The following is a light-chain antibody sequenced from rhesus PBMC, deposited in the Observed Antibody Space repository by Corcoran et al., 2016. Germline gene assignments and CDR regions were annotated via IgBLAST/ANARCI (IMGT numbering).Light chain of an antibody. Sequence: DIQMTQSPSSLSASVGDRVTITCRASQGISSWLAWYQQKPGKAPKLLIYKASSLQSGVPSSVSGIGSGTDFTLTISSMQPEDLVTYYCQQYNSAPRTFGQGTKVEIK. CDR2: KAS. V-gene: IGKV1-21*01. CDR3: QQYNSAPRT. J-gene: IGKJ1*01. CDR1: QGISSW.